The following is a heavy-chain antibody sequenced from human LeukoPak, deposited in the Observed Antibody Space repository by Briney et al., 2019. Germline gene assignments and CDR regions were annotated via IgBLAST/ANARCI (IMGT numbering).Heavy chain of an antibody. V-gene: IGHV3-23*01. J-gene: IGHJ1*01. Sequence: GGSLRLSCAASGVTFSTYAMSWVRQAPGKGLEWVSGFSDSGGTSYYADSVKGRLTISRDNSKNTLYLQMNSLRAEDTAVYYCAKVFVTGMSYLPHWGQGTLVIVSS. CDR2: FSDSGGTS. CDR3: AKVFVTGMSYLPH. D-gene: IGHD2-21*02. CDR1: GVTFSTYA.